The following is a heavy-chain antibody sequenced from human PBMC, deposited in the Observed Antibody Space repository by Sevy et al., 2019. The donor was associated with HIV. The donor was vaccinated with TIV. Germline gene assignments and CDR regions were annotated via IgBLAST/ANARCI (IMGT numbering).Heavy chain of an antibody. CDR1: GGSITSLY. Sequence: ETLSLTCTVSGGSITSLYWNSIRQPPGKGLEWIANIYYNGHINYNPSLKSRVTLSLDTSKNQFSLRLSSVTAADTAMYYCAGENAWGRGYSWGQGSLVTVSS. CDR3: AGENAWGRGYS. V-gene: IGHV4-59*08. J-gene: IGHJ4*02. CDR2: IYYNGHI. D-gene: IGHD1-26*01.